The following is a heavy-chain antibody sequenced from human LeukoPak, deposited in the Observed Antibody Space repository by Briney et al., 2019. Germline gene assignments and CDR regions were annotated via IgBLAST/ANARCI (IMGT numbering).Heavy chain of an antibody. CDR2: IWSDGSNR. V-gene: IGHV3-33*01. D-gene: IGHD4-11*01. Sequence: GGSLRLSCAASGFIFSHYGMHWIRQAPGKGLEWVAVIWSDGSNRFYAGSVKGRFTISRDNSQNTVFLQMNSLRVEDTAMYYCARDAQRGFDYSNSLEYWGHGTLVTVSS. CDR3: ARDAQRGFDYSNSLEY. J-gene: IGHJ4*01. CDR1: GFIFSHYG.